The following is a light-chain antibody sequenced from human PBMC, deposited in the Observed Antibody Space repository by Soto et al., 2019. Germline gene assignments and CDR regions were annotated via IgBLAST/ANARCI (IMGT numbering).Light chain of an antibody. CDR3: QHRSKWPLT. J-gene: IGKJ5*01. Sequence: EIVLTQSPGTLSLSPGERATLSCRASQSVSSNFAWYQQKPGQAPRLLIYDASNRATGIPARFSGSGSGTDFTLTISSLEPEDFAVYYCQHRSKWPLTFGQATRLEIK. CDR1: QSVSSN. V-gene: IGKV3-11*01. CDR2: DAS.